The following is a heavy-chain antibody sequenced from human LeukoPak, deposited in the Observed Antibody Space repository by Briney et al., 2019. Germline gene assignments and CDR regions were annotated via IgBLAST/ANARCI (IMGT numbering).Heavy chain of an antibody. D-gene: IGHD3-3*01. CDR2: ISYDGSNK. CDR1: GFTFSSYG. Sequence: GRSLRLSCAASGFTFSSYGMHWVRQAPGKGLEWVAVISYDGSNKYYADSVKGRFTISRDNSKNTLYLQMNSLRAEDTAVYYCARGITIFGLSYMDVWGKGTTVTVSS. V-gene: IGHV3-30*03. CDR3: ARGITIFGLSYMDV. J-gene: IGHJ6*03.